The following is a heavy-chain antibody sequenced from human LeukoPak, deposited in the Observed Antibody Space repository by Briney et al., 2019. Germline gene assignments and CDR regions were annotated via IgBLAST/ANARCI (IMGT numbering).Heavy chain of an antibody. D-gene: IGHD6-6*01. CDR3: ARGFGSSIPYFYYYYLDV. V-gene: IGHV3-21*01. Sequence: GGSLRLSCAASGFTFNSYSMNWVRQAPGKGLEWVSSISGSRSYIYYADSVKGRFTISRDNAKNSLYLQMNSLRAEDDTAVYYCARGFGSSIPYFYYYYLDVWGKGTTVTVSS. CDR1: GFTFNSYS. CDR2: ISGSRSYI. J-gene: IGHJ6*03.